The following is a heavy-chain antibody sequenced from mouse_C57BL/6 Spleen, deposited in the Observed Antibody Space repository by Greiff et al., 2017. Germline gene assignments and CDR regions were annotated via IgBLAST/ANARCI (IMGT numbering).Heavy chain of an antibody. CDR2: INYDGSST. CDR3: ARDGYYYGSRSEEGFAY. J-gene: IGHJ3*01. V-gene: IGHV5-16*01. CDR1: GFTFSDYY. D-gene: IGHD1-1*01. Sequence: EVMLVESEGGLVQPGSSMKLSCTASGFTFSDYYMAWVRQVPEKGLEWVANINYDGSSTYYLDSLKSRFIISRDNAKNILYLQMSSLKSEDTATYYCARDGYYYGSRSEEGFAYWGQGTLVTVSA.